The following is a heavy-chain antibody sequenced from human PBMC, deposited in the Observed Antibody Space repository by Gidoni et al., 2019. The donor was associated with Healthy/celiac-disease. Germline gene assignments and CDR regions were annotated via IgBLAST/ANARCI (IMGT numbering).Heavy chain of an antibody. Sequence: QVQLVESGGGLVKPGGSLRLSCAASGFTFSDYYMSWIRQAPGKGLEWVSYISSSGSTIYYADSVKGRFTISRDNAKNSLYLQMNSLRAEDTAVYYCASGGGYCTNGVCYTGYYYGMDVWGKGPRSPSPQ. CDR2: ISSSGSTI. CDR1: GFTFSDYY. CDR3: ASGGGYCTNGVCYTGYYYGMDV. V-gene: IGHV3-11*01. D-gene: IGHD2-8*01. J-gene: IGHJ6*01.